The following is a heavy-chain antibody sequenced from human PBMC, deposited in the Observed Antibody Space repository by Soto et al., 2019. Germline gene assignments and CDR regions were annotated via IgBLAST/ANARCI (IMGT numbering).Heavy chain of an antibody. CDR1: GYSFAGYW. CDR2: IDPSDSQT. CDR3: ARQRYDSDTGPNFQYYFDS. Sequence: GESLKISCKGSGYSFAGYWITWVRQKPGKGLEWMGRIDPSDSQTYYSPSFRGHVTISATKSITTVFLQWSSLRASDTPMYYCARQRYDSDTGPNFQYYFDSWGQGTTGAVSS. D-gene: IGHD3-22*01. V-gene: IGHV5-10-1*01. J-gene: IGHJ4*02.